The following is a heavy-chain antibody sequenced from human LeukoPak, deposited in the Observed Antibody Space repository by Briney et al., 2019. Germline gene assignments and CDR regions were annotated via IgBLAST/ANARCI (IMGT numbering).Heavy chain of an antibody. Sequence: GESLKISCKGSGYRFSNYWIGWVRQMPGKGLEWMGIIYVGDSDTRYSPSFQGQVTISADKSISTAYLQWSSLKASDTAMYYCARRTTGWTTYNFDYWGQGTLATVSS. V-gene: IGHV5-51*01. D-gene: IGHD1-1*01. CDR1: GYRFSNYW. CDR2: IYVGDSDT. J-gene: IGHJ4*02. CDR3: ARRTTGWTTYNFDY.